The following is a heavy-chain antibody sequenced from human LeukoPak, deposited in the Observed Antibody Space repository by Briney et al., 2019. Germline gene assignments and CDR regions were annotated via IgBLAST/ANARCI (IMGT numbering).Heavy chain of an antibody. CDR1: GGSISSYY. J-gene: IGHJ4*02. V-gene: IGHV4-34*01. CDR2: INHSGST. Sequence: SETLSLTCTVSGGSISSYYWSWIRQPPGKGLEWIGEINHSGSTNYNPSLKSRVTISVDTSKNQFSLKLSSVTAADTAVYYCARGGVRGNHYYHSTRHFDYWGQGTLVTVSS. D-gene: IGHD3-22*01. CDR3: ARGGVRGNHYYHSTRHFDY.